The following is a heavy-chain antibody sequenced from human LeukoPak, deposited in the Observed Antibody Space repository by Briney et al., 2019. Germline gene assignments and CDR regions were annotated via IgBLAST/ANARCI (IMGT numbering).Heavy chain of an antibody. D-gene: IGHD3-10*01. CDR2: IKQDGSEK. CDR1: GFTFSSYW. CDR3: ARDRFLWFGELLSNDAFDI. J-gene: IGHJ3*02. Sequence: GGSLRLSCAASGFTFSSYWMSWVRQAPGKGLEWVANIKQDGSEKYYVDSVKGRFTISRDNAKNSPYLQMNSLRAEDTAVYYCARDRFLWFGELLSNDAFDIWGRGTMVTVSS. V-gene: IGHV3-7*03.